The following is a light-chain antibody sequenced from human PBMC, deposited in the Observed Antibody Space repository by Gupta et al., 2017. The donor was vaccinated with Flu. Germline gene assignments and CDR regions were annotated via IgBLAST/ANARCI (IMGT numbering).Light chain of an antibody. CDR3: QQIYSSPLLT. CDR2: RAS. V-gene: IGKV1-39*01. CDR1: QSISNY. J-gene: IGKJ3*01. Sequence: RSASAGDRATITCRASQSISNYLAWYQQKPAEAPKLLVYRASSLQSGVSSGFSGSGSGADFTLTISSRQPEECATFFCQQIYSSPLLTFGHGTKVDI.